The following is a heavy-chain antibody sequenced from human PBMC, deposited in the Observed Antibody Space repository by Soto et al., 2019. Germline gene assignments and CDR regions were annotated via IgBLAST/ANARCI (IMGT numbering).Heavy chain of an antibody. V-gene: IGHV4-31*03. CDR1: GGSISSSVYY. D-gene: IGHD3-10*01. CDR3: ARDSGYGSGASVNHYLDY. J-gene: IGHJ4*01. Sequence: SGTLSRTCSVSGGSISSSVYYCTWIRQHPGKVLEWIGYVYYSGSTYYNPSLKSRVTMSRDNAKNSVYLQMDSLRAEDTAVYYCARDSGYGSGASVNHYLDYWGHGTLVTLSS. CDR2: VYYSGST.